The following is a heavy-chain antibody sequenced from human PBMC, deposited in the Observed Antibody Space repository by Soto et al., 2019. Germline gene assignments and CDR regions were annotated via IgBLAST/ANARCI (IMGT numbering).Heavy chain of an antibody. D-gene: IGHD3-16*01. CDR1: GFTFSSYG. CDR2: ISYDGSNK. J-gene: IGHJ4*02. Sequence: GGSLRLSCAASGFTFSSYGMHWVRQAPGKRLKWVAVISYDGSNKYYADSVKGRFTISRDNSKNTLYLQMNSLRVDDMAVYYCAKDFLGYDNNFDYWGQGTLVTVSS. V-gene: IGHV3-30*18. CDR3: AKDFLGYDNNFDY.